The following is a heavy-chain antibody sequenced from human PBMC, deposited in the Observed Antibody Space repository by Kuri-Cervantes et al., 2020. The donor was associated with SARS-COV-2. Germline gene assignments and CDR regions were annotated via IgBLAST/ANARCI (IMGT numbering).Heavy chain of an antibody. CDR3: AKEWIAAAGPPHYYYYGMDV. CDR1: GYTFTSYD. D-gene: IGHD6-13*01. V-gene: IGHV1-8*01. J-gene: IGHJ6*02. CDR2: MNPNSGNT. Sequence: ASVKVSCKASGYTFTSYDINWVRQATGQGLEWLGWMNPNSGNTGYAQRFQGRVTMTRNTSISTAYMELSSLRSEDTAVYYCAKEWIAAAGPPHYYYYGMDVWGQGTTVTVSS.